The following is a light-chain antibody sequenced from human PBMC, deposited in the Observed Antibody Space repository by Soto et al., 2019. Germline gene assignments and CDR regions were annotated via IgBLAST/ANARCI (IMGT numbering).Light chain of an antibody. Sequence: QSVLTQPPSASGTPGQRVTISCSGGSSNIGSNTVNWYQHLPGTAPTLLIYSNSQRPSGVPDRFSGSKSGTSASLAITGLQSDDEADYFCTACYDSLNAVLFGGGIKLTVL. J-gene: IGLJ2*01. CDR2: SNS. V-gene: IGLV1-44*01. CDR3: TACYDSLNAVL. CDR1: SSNIGSNT.